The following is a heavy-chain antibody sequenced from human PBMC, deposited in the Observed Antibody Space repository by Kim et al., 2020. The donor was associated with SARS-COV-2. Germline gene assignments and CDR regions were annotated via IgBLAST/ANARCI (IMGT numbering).Heavy chain of an antibody. CDR1: GFTVSDTY. J-gene: IGHJ6*02. CDR2: IYSGSST. V-gene: IGHV3-66*01. CDR3: ASIPYYYYGMDR. Sequence: VVSLRLSCAASGFTVSDTYMSWVRQAPGRGLEWVSVIYSGSSTYYADSVKGRFTISRDNSKNTLYLQMNSLRAEDTAVYYCASIPYYYYGMDRWGQGTTV.